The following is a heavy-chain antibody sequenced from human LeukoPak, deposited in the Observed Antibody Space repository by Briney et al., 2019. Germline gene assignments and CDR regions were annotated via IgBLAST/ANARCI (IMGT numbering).Heavy chain of an antibody. J-gene: IGHJ4*01. V-gene: IGHV3-23*01. D-gene: IGHD1-26*01. CDR3: AKESRIAGVPLFDY. CDR2: ISGSGKT. Sequence: GGTLRLSCAASGFTFSSYGMSWVRQAPGKGLEWVSGISGSGKTYYADSVKGRFTISRDNSKNTLYLQMNSLRAEDTAVYYCAKESRIAGVPLFDYWGQGTLVTVSS. CDR1: GFTFSSYG.